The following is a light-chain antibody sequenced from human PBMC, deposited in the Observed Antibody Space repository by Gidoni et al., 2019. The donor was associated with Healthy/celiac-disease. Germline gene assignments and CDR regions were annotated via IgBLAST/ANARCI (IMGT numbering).Light chain of an antibody. J-gene: IGLJ2*01. CDR3: QAWDSSTANVV. CDR2: QDS. V-gene: IGLV3-1*01. CDR1: KLGDKY. Sequence: SYELTQPPSVSVSPGQTASITCSGDKLGDKYACWYQQTPGQSPVLVIYQDSKRPSGIPERFSGSNSGNTATLTISGTQAMEEADYYCQAWDSSTANVVFGGGTKL.